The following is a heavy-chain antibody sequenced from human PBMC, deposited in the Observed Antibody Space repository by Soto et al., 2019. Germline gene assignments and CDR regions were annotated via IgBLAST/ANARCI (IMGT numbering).Heavy chain of an antibody. CDR3: AAHPGGIAVAGTLDY. J-gene: IGHJ4*02. Sequence: ASVKVSCKASGYTFTSYGISWVRQAPGQGLEWMGWISAYNGNTNYAQKLQGRVTMTTDTSTSTAYMELRSLRSDDTAVYYCAAHPGGIAVAGTLDYWGQGTLVTVSS. V-gene: IGHV1-18*01. CDR1: GYTFTSYG. D-gene: IGHD6-19*01. CDR2: ISAYNGNT.